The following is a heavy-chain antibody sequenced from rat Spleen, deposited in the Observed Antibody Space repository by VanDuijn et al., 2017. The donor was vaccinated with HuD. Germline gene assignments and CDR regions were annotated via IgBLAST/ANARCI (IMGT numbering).Heavy chain of an antibody. V-gene: IGHV5-7*01. D-gene: IGHD3-1*01. J-gene: IGHJ2*01. CDR1: GLTFSDYY. CDR3: ARQRTLYYFDY. CDR2: ISYDGSST. Sequence: EVQLVESGGGLVQPGRSLTLSCAASGLTFSDYYMAWVRQAPKKGLEWVASISYDGSSTYYRDSVKGRFTISRDNAKSTLYLQMDSLRSEDTATYYCARQRTLYYFDYWGQGVMVTVSS.